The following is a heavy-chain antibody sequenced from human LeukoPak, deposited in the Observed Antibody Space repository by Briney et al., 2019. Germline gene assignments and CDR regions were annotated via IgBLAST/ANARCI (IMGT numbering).Heavy chain of an antibody. Sequence: GGSLRLSRAASGFTFSDYYMSWIRQAPGKGLEWVSYISSSGSTIYYADSVKGRFTISRDNSKNTLYLQMNSLRAEDTAVYYCAKDVEYYDFWSGHAFDIWGQGTMVTVSS. CDR3: AKDVEYYDFWSGHAFDI. CDR2: ISSSGSTI. D-gene: IGHD3-3*01. V-gene: IGHV3-11*01. J-gene: IGHJ3*02. CDR1: GFTFSDYY.